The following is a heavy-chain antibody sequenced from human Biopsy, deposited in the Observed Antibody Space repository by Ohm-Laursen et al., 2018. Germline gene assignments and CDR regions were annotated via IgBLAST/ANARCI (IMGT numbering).Heavy chain of an antibody. CDR2: IYYTGST. CDR1: GGSISSYY. CDR3: ARHAPSYSGSYWRYFDL. Sequence: TLSLTCTVSGGSISSYYWSWIRQPPGKGLEWIGYIYYTGSTNYNPSLKSRVTISVDTSKNHLSLRLTFVTAADTAVYYCARHAPSYSGSYWRYFDLWGRGTLVTVSS. J-gene: IGHJ2*01. D-gene: IGHD1-26*01. V-gene: IGHV4-59*08.